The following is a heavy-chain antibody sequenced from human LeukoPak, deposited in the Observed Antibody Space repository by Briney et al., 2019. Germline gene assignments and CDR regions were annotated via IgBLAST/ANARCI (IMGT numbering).Heavy chain of an antibody. J-gene: IGHJ5*02. CDR2: IYYSGST. CDR3: ARVRRGSTTTFDP. Sequence: SETLSLTCTVSGGSISSYYWSWIRQPPGKGLEWIGYIYYSGSTNYNPSLKSRVTISVDTSKNQFSLKLSSVTAADTAVYYCARVRRGSTTTFDPWGQGTLVTVSS. CDR1: GGSISSYY. V-gene: IGHV4-59*01. D-gene: IGHD1-14*01.